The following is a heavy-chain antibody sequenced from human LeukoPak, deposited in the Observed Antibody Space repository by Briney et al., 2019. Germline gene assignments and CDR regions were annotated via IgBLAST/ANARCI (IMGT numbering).Heavy chain of an antibody. CDR1: GGSFSGYY. Sequence: SETLSLTCAVYGGSFSGYYWSWIRQPPGKGLEWIGEINHSGSTNYNPSLKSRVTISVDTSKNQFSLKLSSVTAADTAVYYCARVFRELWFGEHTDVWGNGTTVTVSS. D-gene: IGHD3-10*01. J-gene: IGHJ6*04. CDR2: INHSGST. CDR3: ARVFRELWFGEHTDV. V-gene: IGHV4-34*01.